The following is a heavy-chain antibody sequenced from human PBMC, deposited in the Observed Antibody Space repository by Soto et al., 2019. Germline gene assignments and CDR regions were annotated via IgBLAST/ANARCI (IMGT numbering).Heavy chain of an antibody. CDR3: ARGYCSGGSCYFQLFDY. J-gene: IGHJ4*02. D-gene: IGHD2-15*01. CDR2: ISSSSSTI. V-gene: IGHV3-48*01. CDR1: GFTFITYN. Sequence: EVQLVESGGGLVQPGGSLRLSCAASGFTFITYNMNWVHQAPGKGLEWVSYISSSSSTIYYADSVKGRFTISRDNAKDSLYLQMNSLRAEDTAVYYCARGYCSGGSCYFQLFDYWGQGTLVTVSS.